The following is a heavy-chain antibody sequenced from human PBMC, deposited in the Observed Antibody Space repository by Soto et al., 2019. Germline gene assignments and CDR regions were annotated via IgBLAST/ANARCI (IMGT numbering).Heavy chain of an antibody. CDR1: GLSLRTSGVG. J-gene: IGHJ4*02. CDR2: FYWDDGK. Sequence: QITLKESGPTLVKPTQTLTLTCTFSGLSLRTSGVGVGWIRQPPGKALEWLALFYWDDGKRYSPSLKSRLTITKDTSKNQVVLRMTNMDPVDTATYYCAHLTTGGFYFDYWGQGTLVTVSS. V-gene: IGHV2-5*02. CDR3: AHLTTGGFYFDY. D-gene: IGHD4-17*01.